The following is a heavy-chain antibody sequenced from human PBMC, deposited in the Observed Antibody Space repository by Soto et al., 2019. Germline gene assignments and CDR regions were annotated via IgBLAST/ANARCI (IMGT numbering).Heavy chain of an antibody. D-gene: IGHD2-2*01. CDR2: ISAYNGNT. CDR1: GYTFTSYG. J-gene: IGHJ4*02. Sequence: ASVKVSCKASGYTFTSYGISWVRQAPGQGLEWMGWISAYNGNTNYAQKLQGRVTMTTDTSTSTAYMELRSLRSDDTAGYYCARVADIVVVPTAMSLYYFDYWGQGTLVTVSS. CDR3: ARVADIVVVPTAMSLYYFDY. V-gene: IGHV1-18*01.